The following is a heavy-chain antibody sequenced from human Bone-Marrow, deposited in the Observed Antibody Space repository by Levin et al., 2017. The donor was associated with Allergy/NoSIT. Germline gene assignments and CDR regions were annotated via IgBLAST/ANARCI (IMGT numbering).Heavy chain of an antibody. CDR2: FYYNGNT. J-gene: IGHJ5*02. Sequence: SETLSLTCAVSGYSISSGYSWAWIRQTPERGLEYIGSFYYNGNTYYNPSLQSRTTISRDTSKNQFSLNMRSLTAADTGVYYCARAVASLELLLGEWFDPWGHGTTVTVSS. CDR3: ARAVASLELLLGEWFDP. D-gene: IGHD3-3*02. CDR1: GYSISSGYS. V-gene: IGHV4-38-2*01.